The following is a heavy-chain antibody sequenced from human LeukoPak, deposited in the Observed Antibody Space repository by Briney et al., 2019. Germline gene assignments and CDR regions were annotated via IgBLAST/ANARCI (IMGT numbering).Heavy chain of an antibody. CDR3: ARRFDI. D-gene: IGHD3-10*01. CDR2: IGGSGANI. Sequence: GGSLRLSCVASEFTFSGYNMNWVRQAPGKGLEWASHIGGSGANIYYADSVKGRFTISRDNAKNTLYLQMNSLRAEDTAIYYCARRFDIWGQGTMVTVSS. CDR1: EFTFSGYN. V-gene: IGHV3-48*01. J-gene: IGHJ3*02.